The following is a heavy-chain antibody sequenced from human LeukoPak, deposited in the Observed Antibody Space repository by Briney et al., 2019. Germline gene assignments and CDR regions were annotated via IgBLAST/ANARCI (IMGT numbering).Heavy chain of an antibody. Sequence: GASVKVSFKASGYPFTGYYMHWVRQAPGQGLEWMGRINPNSGGANYAQKFQGRVTITRDTSISTAYMELSRLRSDDTAVYYCARDLGYCSGGSCSDYWGQGTLVTVSS. D-gene: IGHD2-15*01. J-gene: IGHJ4*02. CDR2: INPNSGGA. CDR1: GYPFTGYY. V-gene: IGHV1-2*06. CDR3: ARDLGYCSGGSCSDY.